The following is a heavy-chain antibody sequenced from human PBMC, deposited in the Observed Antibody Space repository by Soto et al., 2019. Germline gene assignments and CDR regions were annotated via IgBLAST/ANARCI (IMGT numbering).Heavy chain of an antibody. CDR3: ARQRVVTLIDY. CDR2: IYYSGST. Sequence: SETLSLTCTVSGGSISSYYWSWIRQPPGKGLEWIGYIYYSGSTNYNPSLKSRVTISVDTSKNQFSLKLSSVTAADTAVYYCARQRVVTLIDYWGQGTLVTVSS. V-gene: IGHV4-59*01. D-gene: IGHD2-21*02. J-gene: IGHJ4*02. CDR1: GGSISSYY.